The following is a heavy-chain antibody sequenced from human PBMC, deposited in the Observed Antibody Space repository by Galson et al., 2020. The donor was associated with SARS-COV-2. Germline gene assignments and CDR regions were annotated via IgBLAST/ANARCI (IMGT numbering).Heavy chain of an antibody. Sequence: GESLKISCAASGFTFSSYEMNWVRQAPGKGLEWVSYISSSGSTIYYADSVKGRFTISRDNAKNSLYLQMNSLRAEDTAVYYCAREEYDSSGYIDAFDIWGQGTMVTVSS. V-gene: IGHV3-48*03. D-gene: IGHD3-22*01. CDR1: GFTFSSYE. CDR3: AREEYDSSGYIDAFDI. CDR2: ISSSGSTI. J-gene: IGHJ3*02.